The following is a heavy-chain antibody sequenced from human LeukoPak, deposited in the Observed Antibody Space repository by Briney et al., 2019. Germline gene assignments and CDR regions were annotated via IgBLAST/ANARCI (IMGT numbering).Heavy chain of an antibody. Sequence: SETLSLTCTVSGGSISSYYWSWIRQPPGKGLEWIGSIYYSGSTYYNPPLKSRVTISVDTSKNQFSLKLSSVTAADTAVYYCAKELLLDYWGQGTLVTVSS. CDR1: GGSISSYY. D-gene: IGHD2-15*01. CDR3: AKELLLDY. V-gene: IGHV4-59*12. CDR2: IYYSGST. J-gene: IGHJ4*02.